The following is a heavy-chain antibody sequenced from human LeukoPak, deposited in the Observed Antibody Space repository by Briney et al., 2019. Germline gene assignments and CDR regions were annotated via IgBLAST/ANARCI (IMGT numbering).Heavy chain of an antibody. Sequence: PGGSLRLSCAASGSTFSSYEMNWVRQPPGKGLEWVCNINWNGGSTSYADSLKGRLTISRDNAKSSLYLQMNSLRAEDTAMYFCARRMPGDAFDVWGQGTMVTVSS. V-gene: IGHV3-20*04. D-gene: IGHD2-2*01. CDR1: GSTFSSYE. CDR2: INWNGGST. J-gene: IGHJ3*01. CDR3: ARRMPGDAFDV.